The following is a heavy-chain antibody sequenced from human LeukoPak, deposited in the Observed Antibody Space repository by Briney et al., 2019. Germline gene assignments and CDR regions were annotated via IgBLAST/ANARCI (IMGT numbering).Heavy chain of an antibody. J-gene: IGHJ3*02. CDR1: GYTFTGYY. D-gene: IGHD3-22*01. CDR3: ARGLDYYDSSGYYYLGAFDI. Sequence: ASVKVSCKASGYTFTGYYMHWVRQAPGQGLEWMGWINPNSGGTNYAQKFQGWVTMTRDTSISTAYMELSRLRSDDTAVYYCARGLDYYDSSGYYYLGAFDIWGQGTMVTVSS. CDR2: INPNSGGT. V-gene: IGHV1-2*04.